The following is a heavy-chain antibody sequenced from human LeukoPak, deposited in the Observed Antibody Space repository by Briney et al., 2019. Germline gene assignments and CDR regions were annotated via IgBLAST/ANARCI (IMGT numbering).Heavy chain of an antibody. CDR1: GYTFTSYG. J-gene: IGHJ4*02. CDR2: INAYNGNT. Sequence: ASVKVSCKASGYTFTSYGISWVRQAPGQGLEWMGWINAYNGNTNYAQKLQGRVTMTTDTSTSTAYMELRSLRSDDTAVYYCAREATAAGSLDYWGQGTLVTVSS. D-gene: IGHD6-13*01. V-gene: IGHV1-18*01. CDR3: AREATAAGSLDY.